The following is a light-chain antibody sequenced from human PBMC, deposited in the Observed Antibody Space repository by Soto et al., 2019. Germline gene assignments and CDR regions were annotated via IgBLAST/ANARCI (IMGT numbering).Light chain of an antibody. Sequence: DIQMTQSPSSVSASVGDRVTITCRASQGISSWLAWYQQKPGKAPKLLIYDASNLDIGVPSRFSGSGSGTHFTFTISSLQPEDFATYYCQQYDYLPITFGQGTRLGIK. CDR2: DAS. J-gene: IGKJ5*01. V-gene: IGKV1-33*01. CDR3: QQYDYLPIT. CDR1: QGISSW.